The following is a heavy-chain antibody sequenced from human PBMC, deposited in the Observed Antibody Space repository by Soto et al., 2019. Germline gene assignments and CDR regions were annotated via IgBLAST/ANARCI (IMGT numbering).Heavy chain of an antibody. J-gene: IGHJ4*02. V-gene: IGHV4-59*01. Sequence: PSETLSLTCTVSGGSISSYYLSWIRQPPGKGLEWIGYIYYSGSTNYNPSLKSRVTISVDTSKNQFSLKLSSVTAADTAVYYCAREDSSAALDYWGQGTLVTVSS. D-gene: IGHD6-19*01. CDR2: IYYSGST. CDR1: GGSISSYY. CDR3: AREDSSAALDY.